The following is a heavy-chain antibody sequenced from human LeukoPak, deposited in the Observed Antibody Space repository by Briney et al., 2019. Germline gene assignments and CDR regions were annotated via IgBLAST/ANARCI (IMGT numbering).Heavy chain of an antibody. D-gene: IGHD6-13*01. CDR2: IYHSRST. CDR3: ARAQDEYSNSRL. V-gene: IGHV4-38-2*01. CDR1: GYSISSGYY. J-gene: IGHJ4*02. Sequence: PSETLSLTCAVSGYSISSGYYWGWIRQPPGKGLEWIGSIYHSRSTYYNPSLKSRVTISVDTSKNQFSLKVSSVTAADTAVYYCARAQDEYSNSRLWGQGTLVTVSS.